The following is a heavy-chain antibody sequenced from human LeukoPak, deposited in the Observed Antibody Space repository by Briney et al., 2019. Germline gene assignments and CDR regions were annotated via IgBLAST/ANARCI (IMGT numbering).Heavy chain of an antibody. V-gene: IGHV3-11*01. J-gene: IGHJ4*02. Sequence: KTGGSLRLSCAASGFTFSDYYMSWIRQAPGKGLEWVSYISSSGSAIYYADSVKGRFTISRDNAKNSLYLQMNSLRAEDTAVYYCARAGYYDSSGYVVDYWGQGTLVTVSS. CDR3: ARAGYYDSSGYVVDY. CDR2: ISSSGSAI. CDR1: GFTFSDYY. D-gene: IGHD3-22*01.